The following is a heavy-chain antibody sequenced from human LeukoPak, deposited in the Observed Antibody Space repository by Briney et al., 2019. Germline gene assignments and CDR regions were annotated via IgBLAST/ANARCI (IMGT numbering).Heavy chain of an antibody. CDR1: GFTFDDYA. J-gene: IGHJ1*01. D-gene: IGHD4-17*01. CDR3: VLRTLGH. Sequence: GGSLRLSCAASGFTFDDYAMHWVRQAPGKGLEWVSLISGDGGSTYYADSVKGRFTISRDNSKNSLYLQMNSLRTEDTALYYCVLRTLGHWRQGPLVTVSS. CDR2: ISGDGGST. V-gene: IGHV3-43*02.